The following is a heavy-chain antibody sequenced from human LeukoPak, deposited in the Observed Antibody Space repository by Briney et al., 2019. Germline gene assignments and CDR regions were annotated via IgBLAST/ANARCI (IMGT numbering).Heavy chain of an antibody. CDR3: ARDRSSSWPYYFDY. D-gene: IGHD6-13*01. Sequence: PSETLSLTCAVYGGSFSGYYWSWIRQPPGKGLEWIGEINHSGSTNYNPSLKSRVTISVDTSKNQFSLKLSSVTAADTAVYYCARDRSSSWPYYFDYWGQGTLVTVSS. CDR1: GGSFSGYY. J-gene: IGHJ4*02. V-gene: IGHV4-34*01. CDR2: INHSGST.